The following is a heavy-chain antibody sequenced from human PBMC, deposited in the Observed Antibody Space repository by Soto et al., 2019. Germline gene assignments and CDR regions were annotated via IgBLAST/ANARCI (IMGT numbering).Heavy chain of an antibody. Sequence: EVQLLESGGKLVQPGGSLRLSCAASGFTFSTYAITWFRQAPGKGLEWVSAIRGRNDDTYYADSVKGWFTVSRENSKNTLYLQMNSLRSEDTALYYWAIVSRYKSLTDLYWGQGTLVTVS. D-gene: IGHD1-20*01. CDR2: IRGRNDDT. CDR1: GFTFSTYA. V-gene: IGHV3-23*01. CDR3: AIVSRYKSLTDLY. J-gene: IGHJ4*02.